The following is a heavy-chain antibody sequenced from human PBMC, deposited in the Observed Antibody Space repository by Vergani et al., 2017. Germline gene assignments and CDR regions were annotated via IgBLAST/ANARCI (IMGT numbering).Heavy chain of an antibody. CDR2: IIPILGIA. J-gene: IGHJ3*02. V-gene: IGHV1-69*08. Sequence: QVQLVQSGAEVKKPGSSVKVSCKASGGTFSSYTISWVRQAPGQGLEWMGRIIPILGIANYAQKFQGRVTITADKSTSTAYMELSSLRSEDTAVYYCARDLHDILTAYPRGYYAFDIWGQGTMVTVSS. CDR3: ARDLHDILTAYPRGYYAFDI. CDR1: GGTFSSYT. D-gene: IGHD3-9*01.